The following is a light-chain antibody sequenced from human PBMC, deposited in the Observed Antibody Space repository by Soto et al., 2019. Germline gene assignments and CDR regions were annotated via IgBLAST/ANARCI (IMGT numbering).Light chain of an antibody. V-gene: IGKV3-15*01. CDR2: GAS. Sequence: EIVMTQSPATLSVSPGERATLSCRASQSVSSNFAWYQQKPGQPPRLLIYGASTRATGIPARFSGSGSGTEFTLTISSLQSEDCAVYYCQQYNNWPPLTFGGGTKVEIK. J-gene: IGKJ4*01. CDR1: QSVSSN. CDR3: QQYNNWPPLT.